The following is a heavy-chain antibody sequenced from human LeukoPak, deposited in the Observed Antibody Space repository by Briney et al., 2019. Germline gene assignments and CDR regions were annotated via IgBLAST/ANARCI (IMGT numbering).Heavy chain of an antibody. CDR3: ARVQKLDSSSCHWYAFDI. J-gene: IGHJ3*02. V-gene: IGHV4-59*01. D-gene: IGHD6-13*01. CDR1: GGSISSYY. Sequence: SETLSLTCTVSGGSISSYYWSWIRQPPGKGLEWIGYIYYSGSTNYNPSLKSRVTISVDTSKNQFSLKLSSVTAADTAVYYCARVQKLDSSSCHWYAFDICGQGTMVTVSS. CDR2: IYYSGST.